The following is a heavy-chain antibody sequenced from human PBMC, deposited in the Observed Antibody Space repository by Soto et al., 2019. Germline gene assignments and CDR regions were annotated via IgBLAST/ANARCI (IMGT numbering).Heavy chain of an antibody. V-gene: IGHV4-30-4*01. CDR3: ASIWFGDFDY. J-gene: IGHJ4*01. CDR2: FHSSGAT. Sequence: SETLSLTCTVSGGSISSADYYWSWIRQPPGEGLEWIGYFHSSGATYKDPSLKSRVTISVDTSKNQISLKLDSVTAADTAVYYCASIWFGDFDYWGHGTLVTVSS. D-gene: IGHD3-10*01. CDR1: GGSISSADYY.